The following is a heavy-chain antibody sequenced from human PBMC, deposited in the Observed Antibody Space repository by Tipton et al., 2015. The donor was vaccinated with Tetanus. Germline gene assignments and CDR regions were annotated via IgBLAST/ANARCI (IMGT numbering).Heavy chain of an antibody. CDR1: GGSISSYY. Sequence: TLSLTCTVSGGSISSYYWSWIRQPAGKGLEWIGYIYYSGSTNYNPSLKSRVTTSVDTSKNQFSLKLSSVTAADTAVYYCVRDRGLTTSGGIGMDVWGQGTTVTVSS. J-gene: IGHJ6*02. D-gene: IGHD4-17*01. CDR2: IYYSGST. CDR3: VRDRGLTTSGGIGMDV. V-gene: IGHV4-59*12.